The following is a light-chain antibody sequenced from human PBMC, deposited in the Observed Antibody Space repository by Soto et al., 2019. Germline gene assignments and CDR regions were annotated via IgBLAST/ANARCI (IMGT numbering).Light chain of an antibody. V-gene: IGLV1-44*01. CDR1: SSNIGSYT. J-gene: IGLJ2*01. Sequence: QSVLTQPPSASGTPGQRVTISCSGSSSNIGSYTVNWYQQLPGTAPNLLIYSNNQRPSGVPDRFSGSKSGTSVSLAISGLLSGDEADYYCAAWDDSLNGVVFGGGTKVTVL. CDR3: AAWDDSLNGVV. CDR2: SNN.